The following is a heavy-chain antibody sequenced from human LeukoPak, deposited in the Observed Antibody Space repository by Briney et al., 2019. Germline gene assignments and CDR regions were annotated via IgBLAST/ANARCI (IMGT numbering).Heavy chain of an antibody. CDR1: GGSISSGGYY. V-gene: IGHV4-61*08. J-gene: IGHJ4*02. CDR3: ARDRGMDDSSGYRYFDY. CDR2: IYHSEST. Sequence: SETLSLTCTVSGGSISSGGYYWSWIRQPPGKGLEWIGYIYHSESTNYNPSLKSRVTISVDTSKNQFSLKLSSVTAADTAVYYCARDRGMDDSSGYRYFDYWGQGTLVTVSS. D-gene: IGHD3-22*01.